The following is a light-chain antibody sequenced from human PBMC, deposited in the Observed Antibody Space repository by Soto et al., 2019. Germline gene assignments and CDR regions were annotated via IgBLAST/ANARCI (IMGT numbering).Light chain of an antibody. V-gene: IGKV3-11*01. CDR3: QQRSNWPLT. CDR1: QSVSSY. CDR2: DAS. J-gene: IGKJ1*01. Sequence: EIVLTQSPATLSLSPGERVTLSCRASQSVSSYLVWYQQKPGQAPRLLIYDASNRATGIPARFSGSGSGTDFTLTISSLEPEDFAVYYCQQRSNWPLTFCQGTKVEVK.